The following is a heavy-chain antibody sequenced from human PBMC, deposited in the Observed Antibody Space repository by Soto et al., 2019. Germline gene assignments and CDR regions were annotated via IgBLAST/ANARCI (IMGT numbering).Heavy chain of an antibody. J-gene: IGHJ3*02. V-gene: IGHV1-8*01. D-gene: IGHD2-2*01. CDR3: AGAIVPAAAKDAFDI. Sequence: ASVKVSCKASGYTFTSYDINWVRQATGQGLEWMGWMNPNSGNTGYAQKFQGRVTMTRNTSISTAYMELSSLRSEDTAVYYCAGAIVPAAAKDAFDIWGQGTMVTVSS. CDR1: GYTFTSYD. CDR2: MNPNSGNT.